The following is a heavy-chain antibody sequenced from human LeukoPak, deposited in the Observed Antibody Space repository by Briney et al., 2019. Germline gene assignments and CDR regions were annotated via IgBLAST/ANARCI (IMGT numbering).Heavy chain of an antibody. CDR1: GYTFTSYG. J-gene: IGHJ3*02. CDR3: ARDYDILTGPKGGAFDI. V-gene: IGHV1-46*03. Sequence: ASVKVSCKASGYTFTSYGISWVRQAPGQGLEWMGIINPSGGSTSYAQRFQGRVTMTRDTSTSTVYMELSSLRSEDTAVYYCARDYDILTGPKGGAFDIWGQGTMVTVSS. CDR2: INPSGGST. D-gene: IGHD3-9*01.